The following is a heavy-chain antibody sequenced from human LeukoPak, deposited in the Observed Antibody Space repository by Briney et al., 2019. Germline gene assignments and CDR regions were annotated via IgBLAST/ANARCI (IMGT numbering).Heavy chain of an antibody. CDR1: GGTISNTNL. D-gene: IGHD2-8*01. CDR2: ISLTGLT. Sequence: PSETLSLTCGASGGTISNTNLRWWVRPPPGQVLEWIGEISLTGLTHYNPSLESRVTVSLDKSKNQLSLNLTSVTAADTAVYYCSRENGAFSPFGYWGQGTLVTVLS. V-gene: IGHV4/OR15-8*02. J-gene: IGHJ4*02. CDR3: SRENGAFSPFGY.